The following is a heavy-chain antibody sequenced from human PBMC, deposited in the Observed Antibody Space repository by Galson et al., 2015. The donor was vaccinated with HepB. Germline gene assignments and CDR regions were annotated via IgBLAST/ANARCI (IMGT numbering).Heavy chain of an antibody. CDR3: ARGSTLRFGECPADGCHSDH. J-gene: IGHJ1*01. D-gene: IGHD3-16*01. V-gene: IGHV1-8*01. CDR2: MNLNSGNT. Sequence: SVKVSCKASGYTFTSFDINWVRQATGQGLEWMGWMNLNSGNTGFARKFQGRVTMTGDTSISTAYMELTSLRSEDTAVYYCARGSTLRFGECPADGCHSDHWGQCTLVTGSS. CDR1: GYTFTSFD.